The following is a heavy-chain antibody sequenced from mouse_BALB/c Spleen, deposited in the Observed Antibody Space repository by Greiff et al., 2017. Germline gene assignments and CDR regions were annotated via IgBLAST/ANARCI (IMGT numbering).Heavy chain of an antibody. CDR3: ARRAEAWFAY. J-gene: IGHJ3*01. Sequence: KVVESGGDLVKPGGSLKLSCAASGFTFSSYGMSWVRQTPDKRLEWVATISSGGSYTYYPDSVKGRFTISRDNAKNTLYLQMSSLKSEDTAMYYCARRAEAWFAYWGQGTLVTVSA. CDR2: ISSGGSYT. V-gene: IGHV5-6*02. CDR1: GFTFSSYG.